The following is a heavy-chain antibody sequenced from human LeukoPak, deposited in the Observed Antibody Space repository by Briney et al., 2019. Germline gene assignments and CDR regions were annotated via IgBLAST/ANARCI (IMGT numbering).Heavy chain of an antibody. D-gene: IGHD3-3*01. Sequence: GGSLRLSCAASGFTFSSYSMTWVRQAPGKGLEWVSSISSSSSYIYYADSVKGRFTISRDNAKNSLYLQMNSLRAEDTAVYYCARDRESRITIFGVVTWYGMDVWGQGTTVTVSS. V-gene: IGHV3-21*01. CDR3: ARDRESRITIFGVVTWYGMDV. J-gene: IGHJ6*02. CDR1: GFTFSSYS. CDR2: ISSSSSYI.